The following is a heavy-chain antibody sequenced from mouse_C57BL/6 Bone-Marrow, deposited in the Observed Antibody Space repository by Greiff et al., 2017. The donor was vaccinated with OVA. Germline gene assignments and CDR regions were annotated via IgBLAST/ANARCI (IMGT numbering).Heavy chain of an antibody. V-gene: IGHV1-9*01. CDR2: ILPGSGST. Sequence: QVQLQQSGAELMKPGASVKLSCKATGYTFTGYWIEWVKQRPGHGLEWIGGILPGSGSTNYNEKFKGKATFTADKSSNTAYMQLSSLTTEDSAIYTCARVGSYDCYYAWCSEVWGTGTTVTVSS. D-gene: IGHD2-3*01. J-gene: IGHJ1*03. CDR3: ARVGSYDCYYAWCSEV. CDR1: GYTFTGYW.